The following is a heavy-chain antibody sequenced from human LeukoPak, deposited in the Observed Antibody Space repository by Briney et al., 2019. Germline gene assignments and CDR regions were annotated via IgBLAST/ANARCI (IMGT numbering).Heavy chain of an antibody. CDR2: ISSDGNHK. J-gene: IGHJ4*02. Sequence: GGSLRLSCAASGFTLSSYGIHWVRQAPGKGLEWVAVISSDGNHKYYADSVKGRFTISRDNSKNTLYLQMNSLRTEDTAVYYCASLLLYCSGSTCFSDYWGQGTLVTVSS. D-gene: IGHD2-15*01. V-gene: IGHV3-30*03. CDR3: ASLLLYCSGSTCFSDY. CDR1: GFTLSSYG.